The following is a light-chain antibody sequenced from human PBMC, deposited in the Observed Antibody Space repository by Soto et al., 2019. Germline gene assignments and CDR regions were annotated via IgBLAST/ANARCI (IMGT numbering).Light chain of an antibody. J-gene: IGKJ3*01. CDR2: DAS. V-gene: IGKV1-5*01. CDR1: QSVGTW. Sequence: DIQMTQSPSTLSASVGDRVTITCRASQSVGTWLAWYQQKPGKAPKLLIYDASSLESGVPSRFSGSGSGTEFTLTISSLQPDYFATYYCQQYNNYIKFGPGTKVDIK. CDR3: QQYNNYIK.